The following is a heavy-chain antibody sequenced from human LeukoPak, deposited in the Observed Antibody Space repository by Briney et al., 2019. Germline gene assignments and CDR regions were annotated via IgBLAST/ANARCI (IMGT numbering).Heavy chain of an antibody. Sequence: QPGGSLRLSCAASGFTFSSYGMHWDRQAPGKGLEWVAVISYDGSNKYYADSVKGRFTISRDNSKNTLYLQMNSLRAEDTAVYYCAKDYARGNWYFDPWGRGTLVTVSS. CDR1: GFTFSSYG. D-gene: IGHD3-16*01. V-gene: IGHV3-30*18. J-gene: IGHJ2*01. CDR2: ISYDGSNK. CDR3: AKDYARGNWYFDP.